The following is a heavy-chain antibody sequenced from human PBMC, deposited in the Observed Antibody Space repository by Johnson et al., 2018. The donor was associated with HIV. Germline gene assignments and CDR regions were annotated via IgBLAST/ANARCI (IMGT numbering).Heavy chain of an antibody. V-gene: IGHV3-7*05. CDR2: IKQDGSEK. Sequence: VQLVESGAGLVQPGGSLILSCAVSALTSTRYWMSWVRQAPGKGLEWVANIKQDGSEKQNVDSVKGRLTTSRDNAKNSLYLQMNSLRAEDTALYYCARDQHDSYGGWWYGAFDIWGQGTRVTVSS. D-gene: IGHD5-18*01. J-gene: IGHJ3*02. CDR3: ARDQHDSYGGWWYGAFDI. CDR1: ALTSTRYW.